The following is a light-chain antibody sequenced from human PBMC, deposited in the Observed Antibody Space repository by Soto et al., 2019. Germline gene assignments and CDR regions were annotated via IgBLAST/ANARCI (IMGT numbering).Light chain of an antibody. J-gene: IGLJ2*01. CDR2: EVS. CDR3: NSYACYNNLI. Sequence: QSALTQPPSASGSPGQSVTISCTGTSSDVGGYNYVSWYQQHPGKAPKLMIYEVSKRPSGVPDRFSGSKSGNTASLTVSGLQADDEADYYCNSYACYNNLIFGGGTKLTVL. CDR1: SSDVGGYNY. V-gene: IGLV2-8*01.